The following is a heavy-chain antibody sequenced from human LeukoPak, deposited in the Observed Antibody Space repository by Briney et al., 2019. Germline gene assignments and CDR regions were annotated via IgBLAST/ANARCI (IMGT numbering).Heavy chain of an antibody. CDR3: ARSGHASVEY. CDR1: GFTFSNYW. Sequence: GVPLRLSCAASGFTFSNYWMHWVRQAPGKGLVWVSYIDSDGITRYADSVKGRFTISRDDAENTLSLQMNSLRAEDTAVYYCARSGHASVEYWGQGTLVTVSS. J-gene: IGHJ4*02. CDR2: IDSDGIT. V-gene: IGHV3-74*01. D-gene: IGHD3-10*01.